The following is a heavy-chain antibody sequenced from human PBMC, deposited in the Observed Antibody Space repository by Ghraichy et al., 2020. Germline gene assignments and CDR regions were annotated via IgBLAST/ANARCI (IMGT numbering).Heavy chain of an antibody. D-gene: IGHD1-26*01. CDR1: GYKFTDYY. CDR3: ARDLVGLDAFDI. V-gene: IGHV1-2*06. Sequence: ASVKVSCKASGYKFTDYYIHWVRQAPGQGLEWMGRINPDGGGTRFAERFQARVTLTRDTSINTVFMDLTRLTYDDTAVYCCARDLVGLDAFDIWGHGTMVSVSS. CDR2: INPDGGGT. J-gene: IGHJ3*02.